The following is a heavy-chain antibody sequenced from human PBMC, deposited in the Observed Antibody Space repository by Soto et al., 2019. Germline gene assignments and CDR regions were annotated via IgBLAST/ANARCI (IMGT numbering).Heavy chain of an antibody. V-gene: IGHV3-33*01. CDR1: GFTFSSYG. J-gene: IGHJ4*02. D-gene: IGHD6-19*01. CDR3: ASDRYSSGWYDLDY. CDR2: IWYDGSNK. Sequence: QVQLVESGGGVVQPGRSLRLSCAASGFTFSSYGMHWVRQAPGKGLEWVAVIWYDGSNKYYADSVKGRFTISRDNSKNPLNLQMNRLRVEDTAVYYCASDRYSSGWYDLDYWGQGTLFTVSS.